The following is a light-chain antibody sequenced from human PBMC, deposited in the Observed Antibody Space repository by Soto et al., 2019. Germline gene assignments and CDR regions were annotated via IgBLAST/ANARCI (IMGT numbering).Light chain of an antibody. J-gene: IGKJ2*02. CDR1: QSISTW. CDR3: QQYNIYSRT. Sequence: DILMTQSPSTLSASVGDRVTITCRASQSISTWLAWYQHKPGKAPKLLIYQASSLEGGVPSRFSGSGSGTEFTLTISSLQPDDFATYYCQQYNIYSRTFGQGTKVETK. CDR2: QAS. V-gene: IGKV1-5*03.